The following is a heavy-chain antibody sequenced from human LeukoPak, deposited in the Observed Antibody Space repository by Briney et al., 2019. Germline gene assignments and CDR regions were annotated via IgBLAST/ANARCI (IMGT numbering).Heavy chain of an antibody. J-gene: IGHJ4*02. CDR1: GGSFSGYY. Sequence: SETLSLTCAVYGGSFSGYYWSWIRQPPGKGLEWIGEINHSGSTNYNPSLKSRVTISVDTSKNQFSLKPSSVTAADTAVYYCARGNYYFDYWGQGTLVTVSS. CDR3: ARGNYYFDY. V-gene: IGHV4-34*01. CDR2: INHSGST.